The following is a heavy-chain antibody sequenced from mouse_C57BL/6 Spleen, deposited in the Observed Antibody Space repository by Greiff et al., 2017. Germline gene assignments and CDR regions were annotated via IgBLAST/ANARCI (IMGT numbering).Heavy chain of an antibody. V-gene: IGHV1-55*01. D-gene: IGHD2-4*01. CDR2: IYPGSGST. J-gene: IGHJ4*01. Sequence: VQLQQPGAELVKPGASVKMSCKASGYTFTSYWITWVKQRPGKGLEWIGDIYPGSGSTNYNEKFKSKATLTVDTSSSTAYMQLSSLTSEDSAVYYCARSADYDGFDAMDYWGQGTSVTVSS. CDR1: GYTFTSYW. CDR3: ARSADYDGFDAMDY.